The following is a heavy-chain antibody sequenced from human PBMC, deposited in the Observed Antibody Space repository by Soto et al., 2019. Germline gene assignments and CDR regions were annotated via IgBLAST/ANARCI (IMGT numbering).Heavy chain of an antibody. J-gene: IGHJ4*02. CDR2: ISYDGSNK. D-gene: IGHD3-22*01. Sequence: LRLSFAASGFTFSSCAMHWVRQAPCKVLEWVAVISYDGSNKYYADSVKGRFTISRDNSKNTLYLQMNSLRAEDTAVYYCARAHGITMIVGYRLVDYWGQGIMVTVSS. CDR3: ARAHGITMIVGYRLVDY. V-gene: IGHV3-30-3*01. CDR1: GFTFSSCA.